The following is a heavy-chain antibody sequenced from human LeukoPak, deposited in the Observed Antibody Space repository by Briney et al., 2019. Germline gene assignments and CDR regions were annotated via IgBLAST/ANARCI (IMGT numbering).Heavy chain of an antibody. V-gene: IGHV3-23*01. D-gene: IGHD3-16*02. CDR2: ISGSGDTT. J-gene: IGHJ4*02. CDR3: TKARVLSSFDV. Sequence: PGGSLRLSCAASGFTFNIYVLAWVRQAPRKGLEWVSSISGSGDTTYYAESVKGRFTISRDNLKNTLYLKMTNLRAEDTALYYCTKARVLSSFDVWGQGTLVTVSS. CDR1: GFTFNIYV.